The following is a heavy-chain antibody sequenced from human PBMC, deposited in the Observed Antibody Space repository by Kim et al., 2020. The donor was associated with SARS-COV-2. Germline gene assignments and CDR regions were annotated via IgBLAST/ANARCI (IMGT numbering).Heavy chain of an antibody. D-gene: IGHD6-13*01. V-gene: IGHV4-34*01. CDR3: ARGRQGGVRSSWPLAWFDP. CDR1: GGSFSGYY. CDR2: INHSGST. Sequence: SETLSLTCAVYGGSFSGYYWNWIRQPPGKGLEWIGEINHSGSTNYNTSLKSRVTISVDTSKNQFSLKLSSVTAADTAVYYCARGRQGGVRSSWPLAWFDPCGAGTLVTVSS. J-gene: IGHJ5*02.